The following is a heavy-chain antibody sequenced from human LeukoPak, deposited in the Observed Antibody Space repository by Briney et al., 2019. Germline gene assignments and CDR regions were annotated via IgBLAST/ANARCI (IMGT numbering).Heavy chain of an antibody. CDR2: INSDGSST. J-gene: IGHJ6*03. CDR1: GFTFSSYW. CDR3: AKTTDHYYYYYMDV. D-gene: IGHD4-17*01. V-gene: IGHV3-74*01. Sequence: GGSLRLSCAASGFTFSSYWMHWVRQAPGKGLVGVSRINSDGSSTSYADSVKGRFTISRDNAKNSLYLQMNSLRAEDTAVYYCAKTTDHYYYYYMDVWGKGTTVTVSS.